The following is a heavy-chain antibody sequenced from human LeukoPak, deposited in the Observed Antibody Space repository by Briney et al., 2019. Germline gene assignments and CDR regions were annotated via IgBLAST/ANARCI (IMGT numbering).Heavy chain of an antibody. CDR3: AKTRDSSGWYLNWFDP. CDR1: GFTFSSYA. V-gene: IGHV3-23*01. D-gene: IGHD6-19*01. J-gene: IGHJ5*02. CDR2: ISGSGGST. Sequence: PGGSLRLSCAASGFTFSSYAMSWVRQAPGKGLEWVSAISGSGGSTYYADSVKGRFTISRDNSKNTLYLQMNSLRAEDTAVYYCAKTRDSSGWYLNWFDPWGQGALVTVSS.